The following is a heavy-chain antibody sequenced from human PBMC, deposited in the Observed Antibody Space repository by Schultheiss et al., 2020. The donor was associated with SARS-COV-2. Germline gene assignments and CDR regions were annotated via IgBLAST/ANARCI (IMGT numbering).Heavy chain of an antibody. CDR3: ANDRDYRFDP. Sequence: SETLSLTCAVSGSSITSGRDTWTWMRQPQGKGLEWIGYINHNGVTRYNPSLNSRVTLSMDNSKNEFSLNLNSVTAADTAVYYCANDRDYRFDPWGQGILVTVSS. J-gene: IGHJ5*02. V-gene: IGHV4-30-2*01. CDR2: INHNGVT. D-gene: IGHD5-12*01. CDR1: GSSITSGRDT.